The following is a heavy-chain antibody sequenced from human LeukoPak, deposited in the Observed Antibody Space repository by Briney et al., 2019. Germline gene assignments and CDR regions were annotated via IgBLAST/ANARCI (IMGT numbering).Heavy chain of an antibody. V-gene: IGHV4-59*08. CDR1: GSSVSNYY. CDR2: ISYSGST. J-gene: IGHJ5*02. D-gene: IGHD6-19*01. CDR3: ARRVLMSSAGVPDTWLDP. Sequence: SETLSLTCTVSGSSVSNYYWNWIRQPPGKGLEWLGHISYSGSTTYNPSLNSRVTISLDTSKNQFSLNLNSVTAADTAVYYCARRVLMSSAGVPDTWLDPWGQGTLVTVSS.